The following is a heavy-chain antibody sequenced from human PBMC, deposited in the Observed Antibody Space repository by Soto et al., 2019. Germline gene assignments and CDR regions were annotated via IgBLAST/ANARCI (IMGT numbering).Heavy chain of an antibody. V-gene: IGHV3-15*01. CDR1: GLIFSNVW. D-gene: IGHD1-1*01. J-gene: IGHJ4*02. CDR3: TTSNLGVDF. Sequence: GGSLRLSCAASGLIFSNVWMTWVRQAPGKGLEWVGRIKTKPDDGTIDYAAPVRGRFTISRDDSKNTLYLQMTSLTPDDTGVYYCTTSNLGVDFWGSGTLVTVSS. CDR2: IKTKPDDGTI.